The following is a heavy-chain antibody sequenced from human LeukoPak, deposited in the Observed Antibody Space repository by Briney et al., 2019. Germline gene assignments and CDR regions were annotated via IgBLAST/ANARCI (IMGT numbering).Heavy chain of an antibody. J-gene: IGHJ6*03. CDR1: GGSISSGDYY. V-gene: IGHV4-39*01. D-gene: IGHD2-2*03. CDR3: STVRGYCSSTSCLYYYYYMDV. Sequence: PSETLSLTCTVSGGSISSGDYYWSWIRQPPGKGLEWIGSIYYSGSTYYNPSLKSRVTISVDTSKNQFSLKLSSVTAADTAVYYCSTVRGYCSSTSCLYYYYYMDVWGKGTTVTVSS. CDR2: IYYSGST.